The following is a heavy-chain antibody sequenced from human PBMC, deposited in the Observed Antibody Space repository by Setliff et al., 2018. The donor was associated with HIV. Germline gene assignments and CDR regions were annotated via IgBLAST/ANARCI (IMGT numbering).Heavy chain of an antibody. V-gene: IGHV7-4-1*01. D-gene: IGHD3-10*01. CDR1: GYTFTSHA. CDR2: INTNTGNP. Sequence: PSVKVSCKASGYTFTSHAMSWVRQAPGQGLEWMGWINTNTGNPTFAQGFTGRLVFSMDTSVSTAYLQIKAEDTAVYYCARLRAYYGSGLMDVWGEGTTVTVSS. CDR3: ARLRAYYGSGLMDV. J-gene: IGHJ6*03.